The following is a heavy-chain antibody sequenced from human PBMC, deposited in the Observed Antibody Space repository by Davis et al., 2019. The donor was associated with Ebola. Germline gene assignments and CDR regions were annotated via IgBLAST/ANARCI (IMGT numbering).Heavy chain of an antibody. CDR3: ARVMYSSSSAPFDY. CDR1: GGSFSGYY. CDR2: INHSGST. J-gene: IGHJ4*02. Sequence: SETLSLTCAVYGGSFSGYYWSWIRQPPGKGLEWIGEINHSGSTNYNPSLKSRVTISVDTSKNQFSLKLSSVTAADTAVYYCARVMYSSSSAPFDYWGQGTLVTVSS. D-gene: IGHD6-6*01. V-gene: IGHV4-34*01.